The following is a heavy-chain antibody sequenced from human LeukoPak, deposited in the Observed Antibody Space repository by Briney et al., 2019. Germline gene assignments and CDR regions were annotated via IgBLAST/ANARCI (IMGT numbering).Heavy chain of an antibody. D-gene: IGHD3-10*01. CDR1: GFTVSDNY. V-gene: IGHV3-66*01. Sequence: GGSLRLSCAASGFTVSDNYMSWVRQAPGKGLEWVSVIYSAGSTYYADSVKGRFTISRDNSKNTLYLQMNSLRAEDTAVYYCARSDGSGSYPVDYWGQGALVTVSS. CDR2: IYSAGST. CDR3: ARSDGSGSYPVDY. J-gene: IGHJ4*02.